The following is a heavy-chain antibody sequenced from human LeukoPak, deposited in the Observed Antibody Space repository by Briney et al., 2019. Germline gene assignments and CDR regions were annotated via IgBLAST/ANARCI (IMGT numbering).Heavy chain of an antibody. D-gene: IGHD2-21*02. Sequence: ASVKVSCKASGYTFTAYHMHWVRQAPGQGLEWMGWTNPNSGGTNYAQKLQGRVTLTRDTSISTGYMELSSLRSDDTAVYYCALVTAGNWWFDPWGQGTLVTVSS. CDR1: GYTFTAYH. J-gene: IGHJ5*02. V-gene: IGHV1-2*02. CDR2: TNPNSGGT. CDR3: ALVTAGNWWFDP.